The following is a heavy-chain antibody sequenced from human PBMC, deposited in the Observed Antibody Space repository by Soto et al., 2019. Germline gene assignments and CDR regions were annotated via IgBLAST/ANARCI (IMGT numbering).Heavy chain of an antibody. Sequence: GASLRLSCAASGFTFSSYSMNWVRQAPGMGLEWVSYISSSSSTIYYADSVKGRFTISRDNAKNSLYLQMNSLRAEDTAVYYCARGVYCSSTSCYVDYFDYWGQGT. V-gene: IGHV3-48*01. CDR2: ISSSSSTI. J-gene: IGHJ4*02. CDR3: ARGVYCSSTSCYVDYFDY. CDR1: GFTFSSYS. D-gene: IGHD2-2*01.